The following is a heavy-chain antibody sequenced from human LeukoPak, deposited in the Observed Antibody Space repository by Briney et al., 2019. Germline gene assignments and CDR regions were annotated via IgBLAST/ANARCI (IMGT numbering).Heavy chain of an antibody. J-gene: IGHJ4*02. V-gene: IGHV3-7*03. D-gene: IGHD2/OR15-2a*01. CDR1: GFTFSSYY. CDR3: ARARGIDY. CDR2: IKQDGSEK. Sequence: GGCLRLSCAASGFTFSSYYMSWVRQAPGKGLEWVANIKQDGSEKYYVDSVKGRFTISRDNAKNSLYLQMNSLRAEDTAVYYCARARGIDYWGQGTLVTVSS.